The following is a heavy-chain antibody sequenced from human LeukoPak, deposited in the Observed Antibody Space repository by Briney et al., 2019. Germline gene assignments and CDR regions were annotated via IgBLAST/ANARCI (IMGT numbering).Heavy chain of an antibody. Sequence: GGSLRLSCAASGFTFSSYAMSWVRQAPGRGLEWVSAITASGSNTYYADSVKGRFTISRDNSKNTLYLQMNSLRVEDTAVYYCPSGSADYWGQGTLVTVSS. V-gene: IGHV3-23*01. CDR3: PSGSADY. CDR2: ITASGSNT. J-gene: IGHJ4*02. CDR1: GFTFSSYA. D-gene: IGHD1-26*01.